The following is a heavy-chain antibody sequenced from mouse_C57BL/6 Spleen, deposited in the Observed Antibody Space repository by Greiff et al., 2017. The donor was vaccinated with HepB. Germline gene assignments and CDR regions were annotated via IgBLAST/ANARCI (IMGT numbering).Heavy chain of an antibody. D-gene: IGHD1-1*01. V-gene: IGHV1-82*01. J-gene: IGHJ2*01. CDR3: ARIITTVVDPYYFDY. Sequence: QVQLQQSGPELVKPGASVKISCKASGYAFSSSWMNWVKQRPGKGLEWIGRIYPGDGDTNYNGKFKGKATLTADKSSSTAYMELRSLTSEDSAVYFCARIITTVVDPYYFDYWGQGTTLTVSS. CDR2: IYPGDGDT. CDR1: GYAFSSSW.